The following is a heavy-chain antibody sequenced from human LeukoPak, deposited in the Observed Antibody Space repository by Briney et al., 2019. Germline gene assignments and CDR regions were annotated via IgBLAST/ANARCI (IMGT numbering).Heavy chain of an antibody. CDR1: GFTFSSYA. CDR3: AKGAQPYNTSYNDAFDI. V-gene: IGHV3-23*01. CDR2: ISGSGGST. D-gene: IGHD1-26*01. Sequence: GGSLRLSCAASGFTFSSYAMSWVRQAPGKGLEWVSVISGSGGSTYYADSVKGRFTISRDNSKNTLYLQMNSLRAEDTAVYYCAKGAQPYNTSYNDAFDIWGQGTMVTVSS. J-gene: IGHJ3*02.